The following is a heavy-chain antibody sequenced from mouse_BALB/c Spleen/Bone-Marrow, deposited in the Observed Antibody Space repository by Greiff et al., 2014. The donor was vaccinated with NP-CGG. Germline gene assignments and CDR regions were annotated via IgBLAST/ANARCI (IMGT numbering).Heavy chain of an antibody. CDR2: IRNKAKGSTT. Sequence: EVMLVESGGGSEQPGGSLRLSCATSGFTLTDYYMSWVRQPPGKALEWLGFIRNKAKGSTTDYSASVKGRFTISRDNSQSILYLQMNTLRPEDSATYYCARDIEGNYSYWYLYIWGAGTTVTVSS. J-gene: IGHJ1*01. V-gene: IGHV7-3*02. D-gene: IGHD2-1*01. CDR1: GFTLTDYY. CDR3: ARDIEGNYSYWYLYI.